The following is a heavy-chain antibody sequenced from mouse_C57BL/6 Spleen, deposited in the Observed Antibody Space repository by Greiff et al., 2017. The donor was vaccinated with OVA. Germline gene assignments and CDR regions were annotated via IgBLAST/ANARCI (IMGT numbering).Heavy chain of an antibody. Sequence: VQLKQSVAELVRPGASVKLSCTASGFNIKNTYMHWVKQRPEQGLEWIGRIDPANGNTKYAPKFQGKATITADTSSNTAYLQLSSLTSEDTAIYYCARGGFYYDYSRDYFDYWGQGTTLTVSS. J-gene: IGHJ2*01. CDR1: GFNIKNTY. CDR3: ARGGFYYDYSRDYFDY. V-gene: IGHV14-3*01. D-gene: IGHD2-4*01. CDR2: IDPANGNT.